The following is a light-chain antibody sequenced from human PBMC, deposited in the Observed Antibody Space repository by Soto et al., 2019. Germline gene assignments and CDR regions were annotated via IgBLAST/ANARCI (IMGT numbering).Light chain of an antibody. J-gene: IGKJ4*01. Sequence: IVMQQSHATLSVSPGASATLSSQASQSISSTLAWYQQKPGQAPSLLMFRTSNRATGIPARFSGSGSGTEFTLTISSLQSEDFAVYYCQQYNNWPLTFGGGTKVDIK. CDR1: QSISST. CDR2: RTS. CDR3: QQYNNWPLT. V-gene: IGKV3-15*01.